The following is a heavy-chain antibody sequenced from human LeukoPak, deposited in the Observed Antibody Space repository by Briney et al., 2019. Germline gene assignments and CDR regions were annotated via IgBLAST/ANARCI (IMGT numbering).Heavy chain of an antibody. D-gene: IGHD2-21*02. CDR1: GFTFGDYT. J-gene: IGHJ4*02. CDR3: TRARGYYCGAACYMGDY. Sequence: GGSLRLSCTVSGFTFGDYTMSWFSQAPGKGLEWVGFIRNKGGGGATEYAASVKGRFTISRDDSKSVAYLQMNSLKAEDTAVYYCTRARGYYCGAACYMGDYWGQGTLVTVSS. CDR2: IRNKGGGGAT. V-gene: IGHV3-49*03.